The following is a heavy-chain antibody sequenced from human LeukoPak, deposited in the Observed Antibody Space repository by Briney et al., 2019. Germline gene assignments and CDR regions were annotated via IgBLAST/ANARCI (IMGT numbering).Heavy chain of an antibody. D-gene: IGHD3-10*01. Sequence: PGGSLRLSCEASGFTFNTHAMSWVRQTPGKGLEWVASVTSSGRTPYYADSVAGRFIISRDNSKNTLWLQMNSLRGEDTAIYYCAKDRPNFHETSGAYYKPEGDFWGQGSLVTVSS. CDR1: GFTFNTHA. CDR3: AKDRPNFHETSGAYYKPEGDF. J-gene: IGHJ4*02. V-gene: IGHV3-23*01. CDR2: VTSSGRTP.